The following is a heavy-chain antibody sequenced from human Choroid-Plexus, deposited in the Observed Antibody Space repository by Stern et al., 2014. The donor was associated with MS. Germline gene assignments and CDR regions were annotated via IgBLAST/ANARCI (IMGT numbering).Heavy chain of an antibody. D-gene: IGHD2/OR15-2a*01. Sequence: VQLLESGGGVVQPGRPLRLSCVASGFTFGSCAMHWVRQAPGKGLEWVAGVSYDGSNKYYADSVKGRFTISRDNSQNTLYTQMSSLRPEDTAVYYCAKDRQYLTYFFDHWGQGSLVTVSS. CDR3: AKDRQYLTYFFDH. V-gene: IGHV3-30*18. CDR2: VSYDGSNK. J-gene: IGHJ5*02. CDR1: GFTFGSCA.